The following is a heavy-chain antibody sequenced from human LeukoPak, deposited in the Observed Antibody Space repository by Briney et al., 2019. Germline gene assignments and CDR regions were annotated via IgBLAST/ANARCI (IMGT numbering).Heavy chain of an antibody. CDR1: GYSGIELD. J-gene: IGHJ3*02. V-gene: IGHV1-24*01. CDR2: FDREDGGT. CDR3: ATHTIPGVVTYAFHM. Sequence: ASVKVSCKVSGYSGIELDMHWVRQAPGKGLEWMGGFDREDGGTIYARKFQGRITMTEDTSTDTAYMELRRLTSEDTAVYYCATHTIPGVVTYAFHMWGRGTLVTVSS. D-gene: IGHD3-3*01.